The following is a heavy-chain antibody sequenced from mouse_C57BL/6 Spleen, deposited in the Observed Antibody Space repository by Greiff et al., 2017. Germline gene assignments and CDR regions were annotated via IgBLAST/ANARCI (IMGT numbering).Heavy chain of an antibody. CDR3: ARSGIYYGYDGNAMDY. D-gene: IGHD2-2*01. CDR1: GYAFSSSW. Sequence: VQLQQSGPELVKPGASVKISCKASGYAFSSSWMNWVKQRPGKGLEWIGRIYPGDGDTNYNGKFKGKATLTADKSSSTAYMQLSSLTSEDSAVYFCARSGIYYGYDGNAMDYWGQGTSVTVSS. J-gene: IGHJ4*01. CDR2: IYPGDGDT. V-gene: IGHV1-82*01.